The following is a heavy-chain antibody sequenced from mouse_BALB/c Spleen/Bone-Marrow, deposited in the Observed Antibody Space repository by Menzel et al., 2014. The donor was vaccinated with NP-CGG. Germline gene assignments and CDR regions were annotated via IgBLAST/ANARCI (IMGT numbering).Heavy chain of an antibody. J-gene: IGHJ4*01. CDR3: ARDYYGSSYAMDY. CDR2: INSNGGST. V-gene: IGHV5-6-3*01. D-gene: IGHD1-1*01. Sequence: VKLVESGGGLVQPGGSLKLSCAASGFTFSSYGMSWVRQTPDKRLELVATINSNGGSTYYPDSVKGRFTISRDNAKNTLYLQMSSLKSEDTAMYYCARDYYGSSYAMDYWGQGTSVTVSS. CDR1: GFTFSSYG.